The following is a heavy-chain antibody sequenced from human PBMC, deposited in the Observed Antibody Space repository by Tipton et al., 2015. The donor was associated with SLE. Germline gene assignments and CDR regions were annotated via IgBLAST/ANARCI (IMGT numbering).Heavy chain of an antibody. CDR1: GGSISSSSYY. CDR2: IYYSGST. Sequence: LRLSCTVSGGSISSSSYYWGWIRQPPGKGLEWIGSIYYSGSTYYNPSLKSRVTISVDTSKNQFSLKLSSVTAADTAVYYCARQEDCTGGVCSIDDWGQGTLVTVSS. V-gene: IGHV4-39*07. D-gene: IGHD2-8*02. CDR3: ARQEDCTGGVCSIDD. J-gene: IGHJ4*02.